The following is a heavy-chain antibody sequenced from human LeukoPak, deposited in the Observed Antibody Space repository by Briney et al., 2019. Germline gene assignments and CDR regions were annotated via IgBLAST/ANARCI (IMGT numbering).Heavy chain of an antibody. Sequence: GGSLRLSCAASGFTFSSYAMNWVRQAPGKGLEWVSAISGSGAKTYYADFVKGRFTISRDNSKNTLYLQMNSLRAEDTAVYYCAKEYSGSFSPFPSYFDYWGQGTLVTVSS. CDR2: ISGSGAKT. D-gene: IGHD1-26*01. V-gene: IGHV3-23*01. CDR1: GFTFSSYA. J-gene: IGHJ4*02. CDR3: AKEYSGSFSPFPSYFDY.